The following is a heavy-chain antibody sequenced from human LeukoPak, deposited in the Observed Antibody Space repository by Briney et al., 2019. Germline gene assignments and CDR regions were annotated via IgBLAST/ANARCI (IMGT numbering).Heavy chain of an antibody. J-gene: IGHJ3*02. CDR3: ARDGPYDSSGYYYLDAFDI. CDR1: GFTFSDYY. Sequence: PGGSLRLSCAASGFTFSDYYMRWIRPAPGKGLEWVSYISSSSSYTNYADSVKGRFTISRDNAKNSLYLQMNSLRAEDTAVYYCARDGPYDSSGYYYLDAFDIWGQGTMVTVSS. D-gene: IGHD3-22*01. CDR2: ISSSSSYT. V-gene: IGHV3-11*05.